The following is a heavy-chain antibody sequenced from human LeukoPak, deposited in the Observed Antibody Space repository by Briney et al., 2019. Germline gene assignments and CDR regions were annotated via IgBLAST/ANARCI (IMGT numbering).Heavy chain of an antibody. J-gene: IGHJ4*02. Sequence: GGSLRLPCAASGFTFSNYWMNWVRQAPGKGLEWVANIKQEGSDKNYVGSVRGRFTISRDNAKNLLYLLMHSLRVEDTAVYYCARSGSNGDDYWGQGTLVTVSS. CDR2: IKQEGSDK. D-gene: IGHD5-24*01. V-gene: IGHV3-7*01. CDR1: GFTFSNYW. CDR3: ARSGSNGDDY.